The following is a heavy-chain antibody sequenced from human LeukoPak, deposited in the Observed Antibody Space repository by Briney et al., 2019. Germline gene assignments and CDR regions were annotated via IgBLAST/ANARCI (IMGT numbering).Heavy chain of an antibody. Sequence: SVKVSFKASAGTFSSYAISWVRQAPGQGLEWMGGIITTFGTANYAQKFQGRVTITTDESTSTAYMELRSLRSEDTAVYYCAIKTNEYSSSYDYYYYMDVWGKGTTVTVSS. CDR2: IITTFGTA. CDR1: AGTFSSYA. V-gene: IGHV1-69*05. CDR3: AIKTNEYSSSYDYYYYMDV. D-gene: IGHD6-6*01. J-gene: IGHJ6*03.